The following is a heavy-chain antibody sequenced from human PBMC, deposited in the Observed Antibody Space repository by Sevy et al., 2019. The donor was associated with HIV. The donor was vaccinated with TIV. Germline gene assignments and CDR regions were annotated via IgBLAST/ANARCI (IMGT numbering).Heavy chain of an antibody. CDR2: ISSSSSYI. D-gene: IGHD2-2*01. Sequence: GGSLRLSCAASGFTFSSYSMNWVRQAPGKGLEWVSSISSSSSYIYYADSVKGRFTISRDNAKNSLYLQMNSLRAEDMAVYYCASDGCSSTSCYAGGYYYYGMDVWGQGTTVTVSS. V-gene: IGHV3-21*01. CDR1: GFTFSSYS. J-gene: IGHJ6*02. CDR3: ASDGCSSTSCYAGGYYYYGMDV.